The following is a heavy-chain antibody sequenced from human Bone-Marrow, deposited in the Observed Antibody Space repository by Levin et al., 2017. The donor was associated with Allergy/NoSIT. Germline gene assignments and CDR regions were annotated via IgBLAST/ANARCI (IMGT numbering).Heavy chain of an antibody. V-gene: IGHV4-59*01. Sequence: SQTLSLTCTVSGGSISSYYWSWIRQPPGKGLEWIGYIYYSGSTNYNPSLKSRVTISVDTSKNQFSLKLNSVTSADTAVYYCARGEIPDDYWGQGTLVTVSS. D-gene: IGHD2-21*01. CDR3: ARGEIPDDY. CDR2: IYYSGST. J-gene: IGHJ4*02. CDR1: GGSISSYY.